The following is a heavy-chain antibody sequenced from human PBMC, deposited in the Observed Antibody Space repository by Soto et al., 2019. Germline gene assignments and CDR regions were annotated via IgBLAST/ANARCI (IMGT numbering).Heavy chain of an antibody. V-gene: IGHV1-69*13. CDR2: IIPIFGTA. Sequence: SVKVSCKASGGTFSSYAISWVRQAPGQGLEWMGGIIPIFGTANYAQKFQGRVTITADESTSTAYMELSSLRSEDTAVYYCARRNQRISIFGVVPSYYYYYGMDVWGQGTTVTVSS. D-gene: IGHD3-3*01. CDR1: GGTFSSYA. J-gene: IGHJ6*02. CDR3: ARRNQRISIFGVVPSYYYYYGMDV.